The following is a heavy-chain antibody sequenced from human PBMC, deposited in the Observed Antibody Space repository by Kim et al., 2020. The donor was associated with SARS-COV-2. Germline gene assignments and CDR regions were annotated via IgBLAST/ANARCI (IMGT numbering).Heavy chain of an antibody. CDR3: ARQGSGGGMKSITSFGNSKSQGFDP. Sequence: SETLSLTCTVSGGSISSSSYYWGWIRQPPGKGLEWIGTIYYSGSTYYNPSLKSRVTISVDTSKNQFSLKLSSVTAADTAVYYCARQGSGGGMKSITSFGNSKSQGFDPLGQGTLVAVSS. CDR1: GGSISSSSYY. J-gene: IGHJ5*02. CDR2: IYYSGST. D-gene: IGHD3-3*01. V-gene: IGHV4-39*01.